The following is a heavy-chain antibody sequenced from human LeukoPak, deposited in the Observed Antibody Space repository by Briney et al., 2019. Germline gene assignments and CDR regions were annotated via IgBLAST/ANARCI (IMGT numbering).Heavy chain of an antibody. Sequence: GGSPRLSCSASGFIFSNYAMMWIRQTPAKGLEWVSGLSGRGGSTNYAQSVKGRFTISRDNSRNTVYLHMDNLRAEDTAIYYCVKESYDYWGQGTLVTVSS. V-gene: IGHV3-23*01. CDR2: LSGRGGST. CDR1: GFIFSNYA. J-gene: IGHJ4*02. CDR3: VKESYDY. D-gene: IGHD3-3*01.